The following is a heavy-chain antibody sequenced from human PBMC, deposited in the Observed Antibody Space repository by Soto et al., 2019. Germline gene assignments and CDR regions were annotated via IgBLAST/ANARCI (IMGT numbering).Heavy chain of an antibody. CDR2: INHSGST. Sequence: SKTLSLTCAVYGGSFSGYYWSWIRQPPGKGLEWIGEINHSGSTNCNPSLKSRVTISVDTSKNQFSLKLSSVTAADTAVYYCARGRITMVRGVITKVYYFDYWGQGTLVTVSS. CDR1: GGSFSGYY. CDR3: ARGRITMVRGVITKVYYFDY. J-gene: IGHJ4*02. D-gene: IGHD3-10*01. V-gene: IGHV4-34*01.